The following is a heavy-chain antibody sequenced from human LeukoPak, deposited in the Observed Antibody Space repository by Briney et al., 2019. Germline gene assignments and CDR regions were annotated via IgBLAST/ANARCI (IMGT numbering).Heavy chain of an antibody. J-gene: IGHJ4*02. D-gene: IGHD3-22*01. CDR2: ISSSGSTI. CDR3: ARSATYYYDSSGYYYDY. Sequence: GGSLRLSCAASGSTFSSYEMNWVRQAPGKGLEWVSYISSSGSTIYYADSVKGRFTISRDNAKNSLYLQMNSLRAEDTAVYYCARSATYYYDSSGYYYDYWGQGTLVTVSS. V-gene: IGHV3-48*03. CDR1: GSTFSSYE.